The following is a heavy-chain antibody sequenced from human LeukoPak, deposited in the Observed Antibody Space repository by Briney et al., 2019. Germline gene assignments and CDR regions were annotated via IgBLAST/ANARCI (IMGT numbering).Heavy chain of an antibody. V-gene: IGHV4-61*02. CDR3: ARGPQPYYSWFDP. CDR1: GGSISSGSYY. D-gene: IGHD3-10*01. Sequence: SQTLSLNCTVSGGSISSGSYYWSWIRQPAGKGLEWIGRIYTSGSTNYNPSLKSRVTISVDTSKNQFSLKLSSVTAADTAVYYCARGPQPYYSWFDPWGQGTLVTVSS. CDR2: IYTSGST. J-gene: IGHJ5*02.